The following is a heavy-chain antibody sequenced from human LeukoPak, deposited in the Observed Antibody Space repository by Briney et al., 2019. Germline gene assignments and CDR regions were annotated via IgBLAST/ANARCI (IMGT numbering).Heavy chain of an antibody. Sequence: GGSLRLSCAASGFTFSSYSMNWVRQAPGKGLEWVANIKQDGSEKYYVDSVKGRFTISRDNAKNSLYLQMNSLRAEDTAVYYCAREGYYDSSGRPWDALDIWGQGTMVTVSS. J-gene: IGHJ3*02. CDR2: IKQDGSEK. V-gene: IGHV3-7*01. CDR1: GFTFSSYS. D-gene: IGHD3-22*01. CDR3: AREGYYDSSGRPWDALDI.